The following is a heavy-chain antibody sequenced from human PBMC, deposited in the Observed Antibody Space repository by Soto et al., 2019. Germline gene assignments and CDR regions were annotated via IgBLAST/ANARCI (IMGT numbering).Heavy chain of an antibody. CDR2: IRSKAYGGTT. D-gene: IGHD2-21*01. CDR1: GFTFGDYA. J-gene: IGHJ6*02. V-gene: IGHV3-49*03. Sequence: GGSLRLSCTGSGFTFGDYAMSWSRQAPGKGLEWVGVIRSKAYGGTTDYAASVKGRFTILRDDSKSIAYLQMSSLQTEDTGVYYCNKSKHVRSYSYFGMDAWGHGTTVTVSS. CDR3: NKSKHVRSYSYFGMDA.